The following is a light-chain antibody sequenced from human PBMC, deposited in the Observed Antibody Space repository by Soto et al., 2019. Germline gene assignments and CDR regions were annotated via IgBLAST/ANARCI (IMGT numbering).Light chain of an antibody. CDR3: VAWDDNLSGSFV. CDR2: SSN. V-gene: IGLV1-44*01. CDR1: FSNIGSNP. J-gene: IGLJ1*01. Sequence: QSVLTQPPSACGTPGQRVTISCSGSFSNIGSNPVNWYQQLPGAAPKLLIHSSNQRPSGVSDRFSGSKSGTSSFLAISGLQSEDEADYYCVAWDDNLSGSFVFGTGTKVTVL.